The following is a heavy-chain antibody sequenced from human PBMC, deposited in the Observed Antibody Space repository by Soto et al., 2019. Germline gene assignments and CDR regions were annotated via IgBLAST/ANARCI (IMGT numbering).Heavy chain of an antibody. Sequence: PSETLSLTCTVSGGSISSGGYYWSWIRQPPGKGLEWIGYIYYSGSTNYNPSLKSRVTISVDTSKNQFSLKLSSVTAADTAVYYCARAEDIYGDYASGGVWFDPWGQGTLVTVSS. V-gene: IGHV4-61*08. D-gene: IGHD4-17*01. J-gene: IGHJ5*02. CDR1: GGSISSGGYY. CDR2: IYYSGST. CDR3: ARAEDIYGDYASGGVWFDP.